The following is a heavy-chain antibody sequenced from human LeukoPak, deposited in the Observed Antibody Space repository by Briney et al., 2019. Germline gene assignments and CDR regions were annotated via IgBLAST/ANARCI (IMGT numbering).Heavy chain of an antibody. D-gene: IGHD3-16*02. J-gene: IGHJ6*03. CDR3: ARHIGGGIEDMDV. CDR1: GGSIGTYY. V-gene: IGHV4-59*08. CDR2: IYVTGD. Sequence: TSETLSLTCTVSGGSIGTYYWSWVRQSPGKGLEWIGYIYVTGDRYNPYLQSRVTISVDTTRNQFFLKMSSVTAADTAVYYCARHIGGGIEDMDVWGKGTKVTVSS.